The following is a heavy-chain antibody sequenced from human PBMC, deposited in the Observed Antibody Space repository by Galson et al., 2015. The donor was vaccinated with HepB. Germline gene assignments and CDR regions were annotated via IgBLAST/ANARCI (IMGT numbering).Heavy chain of an antibody. Sequence: SVKVSCKASGYTFTSYYMHWVRQAPGQGLEWMGIINPSSGSISYAQKFQGRVTMTRDTSTSTVYMELSSLRSEDTAVYYCARATYGSSGYYYVSYYYYYMDDCGKGTTVTVSS. V-gene: IGHV1-46*03. CDR2: INPSSGSI. J-gene: IGHJ6*03. D-gene: IGHD3-22*01. CDR1: GYTFTSYY. CDR3: ARATYGSSGYYYVSYYYYYMDD.